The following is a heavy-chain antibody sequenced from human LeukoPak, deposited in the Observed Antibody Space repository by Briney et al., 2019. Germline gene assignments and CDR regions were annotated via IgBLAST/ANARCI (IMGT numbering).Heavy chain of an antibody. CDR3: ARGPRLERHGMDV. V-gene: IGHV3-66*01. CDR1: GFTVGRNY. CDR2: ISSGDTT. Sequence: GGSLRLSCAASGFTVGRNYMSWVRQAPGKGLEWVSVISSGDTTYYADSVKGRFTISRDSSKNTLYLQMNSLRAEDTAVYFCARGPRLERHGMDVWGQGTTVTVSS. D-gene: IGHD1-1*01. J-gene: IGHJ6*02.